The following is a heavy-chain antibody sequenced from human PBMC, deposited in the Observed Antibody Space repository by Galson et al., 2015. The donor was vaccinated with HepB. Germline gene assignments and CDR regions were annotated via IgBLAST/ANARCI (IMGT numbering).Heavy chain of an antibody. V-gene: IGHV1-18*01. CDR2: ISPYNRDT. J-gene: IGHJ5*02. CDR1: GYTFSTYS. CDR3: ARVALVGVVGGSQNNWFTP. D-gene: IGHD2-15*01. Sequence: SVKVSCKASGYTFSTYSITWVRQAPGQGLEWMGWISPYNRDTDYERKFQGRVTMTTDTFTGTAYMEIRSLRSDDTAFYYCARVALVGVVGGSQNNWFTPWGQGTLVTVSS.